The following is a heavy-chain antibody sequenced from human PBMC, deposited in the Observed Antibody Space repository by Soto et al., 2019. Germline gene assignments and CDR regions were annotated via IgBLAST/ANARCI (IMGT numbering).Heavy chain of an antibody. CDR1: GFTFIIYG. J-gene: IGHJ6*02. CDR3: ARDNFRSYGMDV. CDR2: ICYDGSNK. Sequence: PWGSLRLSCSASGFTFIIYGMHWVRQAPGKGLEWVAVICYDGSNKYYADSVKGRFTISRDNSKNTLYLQMSSLRAEDTAVYYCARDNFRSYGMDVWGQGTTVTVSS. V-gene: IGHV3-33*01.